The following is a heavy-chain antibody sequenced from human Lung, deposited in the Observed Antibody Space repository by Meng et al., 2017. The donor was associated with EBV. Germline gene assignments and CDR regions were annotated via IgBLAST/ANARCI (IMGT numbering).Heavy chain of an antibody. J-gene: IGHJ5*02. CDR3: ARWSGSSGPLDWFDP. CDR1: GGSITSYY. Sequence: VQLQESGPGLVKPSAALSPPCTVSGGSITSYYWSWIRQPPGKGLEWIGYVYHSGRTNYNPSLKSRVTISVDTSKNQFSLKLSSVTAADTAVYYCARWSGSSGPLDWFDPWGQGTLVTVSS. V-gene: IGHV4-59*01. D-gene: IGHD3-22*01. CDR2: VYHSGRT.